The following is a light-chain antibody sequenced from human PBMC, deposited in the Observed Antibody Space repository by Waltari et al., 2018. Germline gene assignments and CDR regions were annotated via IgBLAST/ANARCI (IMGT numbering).Light chain of an antibody. J-gene: IGLJ3*02. CDR2: VNSDGSH. CDR3: QTGGHGTWV. V-gene: IGLV4-69*01. Sequence: QLLLTQSPSASAPLGASVKLTCTLSSGHPSHIIAWHPQQPEKGPRYLMKVNSDGSHSKGDEIPDRFSGSSSGAERYLTISSVQSEDEADYYCQTGGHGTWVFGGGTKLTVL. CDR1: SGHPSHI.